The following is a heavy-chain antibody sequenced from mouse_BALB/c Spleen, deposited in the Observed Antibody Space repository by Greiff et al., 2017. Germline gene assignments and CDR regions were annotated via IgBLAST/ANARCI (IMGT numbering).Heavy chain of an antibody. V-gene: IGHV5-6-3*01. CDR1: GFTFSSYG. D-gene: IGHD2-1*01. CDR2: INSNGGST. J-gene: IGHJ3*01. Sequence: EVKLMESGGGLVQPGGSLKLSCAASGFTFSSYGMSWVRQTPDKRLELVATINSNGGSTYYPDSVKGRFTISRDNAKNTLYLQMSSLKSEDTAMYYCARVSLLFFAYWGQGTLVTVSA. CDR3: ARVSLLFFAY.